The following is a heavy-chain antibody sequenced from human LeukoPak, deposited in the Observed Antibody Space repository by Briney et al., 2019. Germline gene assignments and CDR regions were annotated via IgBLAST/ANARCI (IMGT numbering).Heavy chain of an antibody. Sequence: GGSLRLSCAAWGFTFSGSSMHGVREASGEGVVGVGRIRSKANSYSTAYAASVKGSFTNSRDDSKNTAYLQMNSLKTEDTAVYYCTNSGSRLFDYWGQGTLVTVSS. CDR1: GFTFSGSS. D-gene: IGHD6-19*01. J-gene: IGHJ4*02. CDR3: TNSGSRLFDY. V-gene: IGHV3-73*01. CDR2: IRSKANSYST.